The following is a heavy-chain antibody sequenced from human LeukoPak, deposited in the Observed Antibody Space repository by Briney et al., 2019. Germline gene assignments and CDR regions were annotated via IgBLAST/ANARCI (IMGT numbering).Heavy chain of an antibody. CDR1: GGSLSGYY. V-gene: IGHV4-34*01. D-gene: IGHD1-26*01. CDR3: ARAPVGATYFDY. Sequence: PSETLSLTCAVYGGSLSGYYWSWIRQPPGKGLEWIGEINHSGSTNYNPSLKSRVTISVDTSKNQFSLKLSSVTAADTAVYYCARAPVGATYFDYWGQGTLVTVSS. J-gene: IGHJ4*02. CDR2: INHSGST.